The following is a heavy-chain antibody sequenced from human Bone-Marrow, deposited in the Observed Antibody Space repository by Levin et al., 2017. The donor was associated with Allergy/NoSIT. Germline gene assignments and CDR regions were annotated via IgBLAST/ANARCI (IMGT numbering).Heavy chain of an antibody. Sequence: SVKVSCKASGGTFSSYAISWVRQAPGQGLEWMGGIIPIFGTANYAQKFQGRVTITADESTSTAYMELSSLRSEDTAVYYCAREIAAAGSLYYYYYMDVWGKGTTVTVSS. V-gene: IGHV1-69*13. D-gene: IGHD6-13*01. CDR2: IIPIFGTA. CDR3: AREIAAAGSLYYYYYMDV. J-gene: IGHJ6*03. CDR1: GGTFSSYA.